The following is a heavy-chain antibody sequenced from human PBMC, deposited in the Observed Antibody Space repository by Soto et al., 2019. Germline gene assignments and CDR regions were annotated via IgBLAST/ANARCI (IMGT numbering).Heavy chain of an antibody. J-gene: IGHJ4*02. V-gene: IGHV1-8*01. Sequence: QVQLVQSGAEVKKPGASVKVSCKASGYTFTSYDINWVRQATGQGLEWMGWMNPNSGNTGYAQKFQGRVTMNRNTSRSTAYMELSSLRSEETAVYYCARERAVAGVDYWGQGTLVNVSS. CDR3: ARERAVAGVDY. CDR2: MNPNSGNT. CDR1: GYTFTSYD. D-gene: IGHD6-13*01.